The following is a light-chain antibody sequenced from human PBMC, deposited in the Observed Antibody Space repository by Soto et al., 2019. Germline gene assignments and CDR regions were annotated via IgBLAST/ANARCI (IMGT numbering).Light chain of an antibody. V-gene: IGLV1-51*01. CDR3: GSWDSSLSAYA. CDR2: DVN. J-gene: IGLJ1*01. Sequence: QSALTQPPSVSAAPGQKVTISCSGSSSNIGGNSVSWYQQLPGTAPKLLIYDVNKRPSGIPDRFSGSKSGTSATLGITGFQTGDEADYYCGSWDSSLSAYAFGTGTKV. CDR1: SSNIGGNS.